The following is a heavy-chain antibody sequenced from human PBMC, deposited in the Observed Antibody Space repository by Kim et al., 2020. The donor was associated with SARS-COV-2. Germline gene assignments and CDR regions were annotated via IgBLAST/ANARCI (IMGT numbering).Heavy chain of an antibody. J-gene: IGHJ3*02. CDR3: ARAPYYDILTGYSQHAFDI. Sequence: GGSLRLSCAASGFTFDDYGMSWVRQAPGKGLEWVSGINWNGGSTGYADSVKGRFTISRDNAKNSLYLQMNSLRAEDTALYYCARAPYYDILTGYSQHAFDIWGQGTMVTVSS. D-gene: IGHD3-9*01. CDR2: INWNGGST. CDR1: GFTFDDYG. V-gene: IGHV3-20*04.